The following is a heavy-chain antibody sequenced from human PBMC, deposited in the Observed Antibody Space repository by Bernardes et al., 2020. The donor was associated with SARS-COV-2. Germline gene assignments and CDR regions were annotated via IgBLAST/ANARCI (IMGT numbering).Heavy chain of an antibody. D-gene: IGHD3-3*01. CDR1: GGSISSYY. J-gene: IGHJ6*03. Sequence: SETLSLTCTVSGGSISSYYWSWIRQPAGKGLEWIGRIYTSGSTNYNPSLKSRVTMSVDTSKNQFSLKLSSVTAADTAVYYCARLMYYDFWSGYISPAYYYYMDVWGKGTTVTVSS. CDR3: ARLMYYDFWSGYISPAYYYYMDV. CDR2: IYTSGST. V-gene: IGHV4-4*07.